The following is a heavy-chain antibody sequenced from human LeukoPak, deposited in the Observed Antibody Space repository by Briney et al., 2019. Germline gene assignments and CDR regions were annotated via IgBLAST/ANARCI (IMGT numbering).Heavy chain of an antibody. J-gene: IGHJ4*02. CDR1: GYTFTSYD. V-gene: IGHV1-18*01. Sequence: ASVKVSCKTSGYTFTSYDISWVRQAPRQGLEWMGWISAYNGNTNYAQKLQGRVTITTDTSTSTAYMELRSLRSDDTAVYYCAREVKVYSSSSFDYWGQGTLVTVSS. CDR2: ISAYNGNT. D-gene: IGHD6-6*01. CDR3: AREVKVYSSSSFDY.